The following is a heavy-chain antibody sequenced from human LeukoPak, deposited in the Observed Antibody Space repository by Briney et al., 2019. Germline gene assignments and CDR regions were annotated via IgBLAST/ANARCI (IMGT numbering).Heavy chain of an antibody. V-gene: IGHV4-4*07. J-gene: IGHJ2*01. Sequence: SETLPLTCTVSGGSISSYYWSWIRQPAGQGLEWIGRIYTSGSTNYNPSLKSRVTMSVDTSKNQFSLKLSSVTAADTAVYYCARDRRGERYFDLWGRGTLVTVSS. CDR1: GGSISSYY. CDR3: ARDRRGERYFDL. CDR2: IYTSGST. D-gene: IGHD3-16*01.